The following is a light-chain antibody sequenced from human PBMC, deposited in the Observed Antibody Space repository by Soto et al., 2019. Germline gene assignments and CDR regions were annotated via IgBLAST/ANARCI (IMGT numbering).Light chain of an antibody. V-gene: IGKV1-5*01. CDR2: DAS. CDR1: QSISSW. Sequence: DMQSTLSPSTLSASVGDRVTITCRASQSISSWLAWYQQKPGKAPKLLIFDASSLENGVPSRFSGSGSGTEFTLTISSLQPDDFATYCCQQYNSYSEAFGQGTKV. J-gene: IGKJ1*01. CDR3: QQYNSYSEA.